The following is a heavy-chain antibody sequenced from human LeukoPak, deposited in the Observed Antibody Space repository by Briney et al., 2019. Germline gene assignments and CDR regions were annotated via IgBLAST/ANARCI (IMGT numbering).Heavy chain of an antibody. CDR2: IKEDGSEK. Sequence: GGSLRLSCAASGFTFSSYWMTWVRQAPGKGLEWVANIKEDGSEKSYVDSVSGRFIISRDNAKNSLYVRMNTLTAEDTAVYYCARGRGSSGYDPYYFDLWGRGTLVSVSS. V-gene: IGHV3-7*01. J-gene: IGHJ4*02. D-gene: IGHD5-12*01. CDR3: ARGRGSSGYDPYYFDL. CDR1: GFTFSSYW.